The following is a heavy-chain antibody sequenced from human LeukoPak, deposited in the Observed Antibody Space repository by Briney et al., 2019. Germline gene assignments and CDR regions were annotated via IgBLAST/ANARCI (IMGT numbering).Heavy chain of an antibody. Sequence: SQTLSLTCAISGDSVSSNSAAWNWVRQSPSRGLEWLGRTYYRAKRYNDYAVSVKSRITINPDTSKNQFSLQLNSVTPEDTAVYYCARDRETVGYCSGGSCYGGLFDPWGQGTLVTVSS. D-gene: IGHD2-15*01. CDR1: GDSVSSNSAA. CDR3: ARDRETVGYCSGGSCYGGLFDP. CDR2: TYYRAKRYN. J-gene: IGHJ5*02. V-gene: IGHV6-1*01.